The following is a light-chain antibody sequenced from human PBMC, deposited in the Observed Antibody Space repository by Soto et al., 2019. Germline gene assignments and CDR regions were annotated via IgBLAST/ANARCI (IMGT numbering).Light chain of an antibody. J-gene: IGKJ4*01. CDR3: QQCDSSPLT. V-gene: IGKV3-20*01. CDR1: QSVSSSY. CDR2: GAS. Sequence: DILLTQSPCTLSSSPGERATLSCRASQSVSSSYLDWYQQKPGQAPRLLIYGASSRTTGIPDRFSGSGSGTDFTLTISRLEPEDFAVYYCQQCDSSPLTFGGGTKVEIK.